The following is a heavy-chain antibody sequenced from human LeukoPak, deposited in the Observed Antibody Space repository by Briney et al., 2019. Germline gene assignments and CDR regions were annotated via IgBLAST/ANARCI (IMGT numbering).Heavy chain of an antibody. Sequence: GGSLRLSCAASGLTFSSHSMNWVRQAPGKGLEWVSSITTSSSYTNYADSVKGRFTISRDNAKNSLYLQMNSLRAEDTAVYYCARFATYGSGAYAFDYWGQGTLVTVSS. CDR3: ARFATYGSGAYAFDY. D-gene: IGHD3-10*01. V-gene: IGHV3-21*01. CDR2: ITTSSSYT. J-gene: IGHJ4*02. CDR1: GLTFSSHS.